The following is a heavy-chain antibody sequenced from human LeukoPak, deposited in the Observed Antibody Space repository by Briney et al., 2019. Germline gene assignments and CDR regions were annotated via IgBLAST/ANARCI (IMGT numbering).Heavy chain of an antibody. J-gene: IGHJ6*02. CDR3: ARAGLVVVPAAMDYGMDV. CDR2: IIPTLDLA. Sequence: ASVKVSCKASGGTFSSYSFTWVRQAPGQGLEWMGKIIPTLDLAHYAQRFQGRVTITADKSTSTAYMELSSLRSEDTAVYYCARAGLVVVPAAMDYGMDVWGQGTTVTVSS. CDR1: GGTFSSYS. D-gene: IGHD2-2*01. V-gene: IGHV1-69*02.